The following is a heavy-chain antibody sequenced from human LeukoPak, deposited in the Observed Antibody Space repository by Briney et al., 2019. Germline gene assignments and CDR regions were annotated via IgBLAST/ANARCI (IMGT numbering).Heavy chain of an antibody. J-gene: IGHJ4*02. CDR2: ITPIFGTA. Sequence: SVKVSCKASGGTFSSYTISWVRQAPGQGLEWMGGITPIFGTANYAQKFQGRVTITTDESTSTAYMELSSLRSEDTAVYYCARDCSSTSCYTGLDYWGQGTLVTVSS. D-gene: IGHD2-2*02. CDR3: ARDCSSTSCYTGLDY. CDR1: GGTFSSYT. V-gene: IGHV1-69*05.